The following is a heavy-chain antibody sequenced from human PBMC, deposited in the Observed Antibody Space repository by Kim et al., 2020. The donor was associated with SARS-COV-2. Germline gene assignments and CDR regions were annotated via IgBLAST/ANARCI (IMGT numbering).Heavy chain of an antibody. J-gene: IGHJ4*02. CDR3: AKDVRRWGGSGKSD. Sequence: GGSLRLSCAASGFTFEEYAMHWVRQAPGKGLEWVSLIRGDGNRTYYADSVKGRFTISRDNFNNALYLQMTGLRSEDSALYYCAKDVRRWGGSGKSDWGQGTLVTVSS. V-gene: IGHV3-43*02. CDR2: IRGDGNRT. CDR1: GFTFEEYA. D-gene: IGHD3-10*01.